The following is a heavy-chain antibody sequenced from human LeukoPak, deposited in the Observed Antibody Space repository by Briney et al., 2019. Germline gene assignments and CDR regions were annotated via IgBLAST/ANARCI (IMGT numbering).Heavy chain of an antibody. D-gene: IGHD1-26*01. CDR2: IYPGDSDT. CDR1: GYSFTSYW. CDR3: ATSYSGTDFDY. V-gene: IGHV5-51*01. Sequence: GESLKISCKGSGYSFTSYWIGWVRQMPGRGLEWMGIIYPGDSDTRCSPSFQGQVTISADKSISTAYLQWSSLTASDTAMYYCATSYSGTDFDYWGQGTLVTVSS. J-gene: IGHJ4*02.